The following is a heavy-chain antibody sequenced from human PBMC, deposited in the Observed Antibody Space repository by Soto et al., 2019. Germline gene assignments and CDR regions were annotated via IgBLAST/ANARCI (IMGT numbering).Heavy chain of an antibody. D-gene: IGHD6-25*01. CDR1: GFTFSSYS. J-gene: IGHJ3*02. CDR3: ARDHFGNSGGISGDAFDI. CDR2: ISSSSSYI. Sequence: PGGSLRLSCAASGFTFSSYSMNWVRQAPGKGLEWVSSISSSSSYIYYADSVKGRFTISRDNAKNSLYLQMNSLRAEDTAVYYCARDHFGNSGGISGDAFDIWGQGTMVTVSS. V-gene: IGHV3-21*01.